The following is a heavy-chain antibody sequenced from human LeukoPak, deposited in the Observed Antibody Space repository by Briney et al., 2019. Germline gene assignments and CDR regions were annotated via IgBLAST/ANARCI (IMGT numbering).Heavy chain of an antibody. CDR3: ASLEYCSSTSCSRGFDY. V-gene: IGHV3-7*01. CDR1: GFTLSSYW. Sequence: GGSLRLSCAASGFTLSSYWMSWVRQTPGKGLAWVANIKQDGSEKYYVDSVKGRFTISRDNAKNSLYLQMNSLRAEDTAVYYCASLEYCSSTSCSRGFDYWGQGTLVTVSS. D-gene: IGHD2-2*01. CDR2: IKQDGSEK. J-gene: IGHJ4*02.